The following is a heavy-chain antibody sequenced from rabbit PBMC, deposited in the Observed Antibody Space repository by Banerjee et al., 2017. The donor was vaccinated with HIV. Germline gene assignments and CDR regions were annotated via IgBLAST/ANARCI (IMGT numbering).Heavy chain of an antibody. CDR2: LYPIYGAT. CDR1: GNDFSAYA. CDR3: ARGLVAGVLDL. Sequence: QEQLVESGGGLVQPGASLTLTCTASGNDFSAYAISWVRQAPGKGLEWIAFLYPIYGATDYASWVNGRFTVSLDNAQNTVFLQMTSLTAADTATYFCARGLVAGVLDLWGPGTLVTVS. D-gene: IGHD3-3*01. V-gene: IGHV1S47*01. J-gene: IGHJ4*01.